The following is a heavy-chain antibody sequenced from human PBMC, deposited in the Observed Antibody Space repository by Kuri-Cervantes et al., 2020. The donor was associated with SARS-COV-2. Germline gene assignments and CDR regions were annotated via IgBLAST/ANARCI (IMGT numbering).Heavy chain of an antibody. V-gene: IGHV1-18*01. J-gene: IGHJ4*02. D-gene: IGHD2-8*01. CDR2: ISAYNGNT. CDR3: ARLGYCTNGVCYTQENGDY. CDR1: GYTFTSYG. Sequence: ASVKVSCKASGYTFTSYGISWVRQAPGQGLEWMGWISAYNGNTNYAQKLQGRVTMTTDTSTSTAYMELRSLRSDDTAVYYCARLGYCTNGVCYTQENGDYWGQGTLVTVSS.